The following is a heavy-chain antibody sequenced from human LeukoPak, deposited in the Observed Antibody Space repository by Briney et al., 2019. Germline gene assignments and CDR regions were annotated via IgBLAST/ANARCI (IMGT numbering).Heavy chain of an antibody. CDR3: ARQEDYGGILDY. V-gene: IGHV4-39*01. J-gene: IGHJ4*02. D-gene: IGHD4-23*01. CDR2: IYYSGRT. Sequence: SETLSLTCTVSGGSISSSSYYWGWIRQPPGKGLEWIGSIYYSGRTYYNPSLKSRVTISVDTSKNQFSLKLSSVTAADTAVYYCARQEDYGGILDYWGQGTLVTVSS. CDR1: GGSISSSSYY.